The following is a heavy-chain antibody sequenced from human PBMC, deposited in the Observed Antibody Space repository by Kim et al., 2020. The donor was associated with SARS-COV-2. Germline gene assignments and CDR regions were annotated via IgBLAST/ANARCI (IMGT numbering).Heavy chain of an antibody. CDR1: GYTFSGYY. CDR2: INPNSGGT. Sequence: ASVKVSCKASGYTFSGYYMHWVRQAPGQGLEWMGWINPNSGGTNYAQKFQGRVTMTRDTSISTAYMELSRLRSDDTAVYYCARVCITMVRGALPGLCYWGQGTLVTVSS. CDR3: ARVCITMVRGALPGLCY. V-gene: IGHV1-2*02. J-gene: IGHJ4*02. D-gene: IGHD3-10*01.